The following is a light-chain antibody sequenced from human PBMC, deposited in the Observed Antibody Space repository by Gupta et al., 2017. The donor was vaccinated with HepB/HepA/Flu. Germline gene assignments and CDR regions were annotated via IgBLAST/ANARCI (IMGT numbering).Light chain of an antibody. V-gene: IGKV3-20*01. CDR1: QSVTSNY. CDR2: GAS. Sequence: EIVLTQSPGTLSLSPGERATLSCRASQSVTSNYLAWYQQKPGQAPRLLIYGASSRATGIPDRFSGSGSGTEFTLTISRLEPEDFAVYYCQHEGSSPWTFGQGTKVEIK. CDR3: QHEGSSPWT. J-gene: IGKJ1*01.